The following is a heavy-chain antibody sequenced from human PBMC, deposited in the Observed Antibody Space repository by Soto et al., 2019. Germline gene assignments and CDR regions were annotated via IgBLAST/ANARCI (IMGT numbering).Heavy chain of an antibody. V-gene: IGHV4-59*08. D-gene: IGHD2-15*01. CDR3: ARKNVVVAAIHAFDI. J-gene: IGHJ3*02. CDR2: IYYSGST. CDR1: GGSISSYY. Sequence: SETLSLTCTVSGGSISSYYWSWIRQPPGKGLEWIGYIYYSGSTNYNPSLKSRVTISVDTSKNQFSLKLSSVTAADTAVYYCARKNVVVAAIHAFDIWGQGTMVTVSS.